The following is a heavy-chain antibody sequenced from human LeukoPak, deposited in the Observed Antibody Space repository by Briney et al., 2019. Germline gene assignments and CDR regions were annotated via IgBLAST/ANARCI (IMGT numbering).Heavy chain of an antibody. Sequence: GGSLRLSCAVSGFTFSRNSMNWVRQAPGKGLEWVSYISSSGSTIYYADSVKGRFTISRDNAKNSLYLQMNSLRAEDTAVYYCAELGITMIGGVWGKETTVTISS. CDR3: AELGITMIGGV. D-gene: IGHD3-10*02. CDR2: ISSSGSTI. CDR1: GFTFSRNS. V-gene: IGHV3-48*04. J-gene: IGHJ6*04.